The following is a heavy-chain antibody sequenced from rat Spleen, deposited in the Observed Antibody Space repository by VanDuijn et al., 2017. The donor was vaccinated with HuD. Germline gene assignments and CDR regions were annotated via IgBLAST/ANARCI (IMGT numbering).Heavy chain of an antibody. J-gene: IGHJ2*01. Sequence: EVQVVESGGGLVQPGRSMKLSCAASGFTFSNYYMAWVRQAPTKGLEWVASISTGGGNTYYRDSVKGRFTISRDNAKSTLYLQMDSLRSEDTATYYCARRGLPSYYSGDFLFDYWGQGVMVTVSS. CDR2: ISTGGGNT. CDR3: ARRGLPSYYSGDFLFDY. V-gene: IGHV5-25*01. CDR1: GFTFSNYY. D-gene: IGHD1-1*01.